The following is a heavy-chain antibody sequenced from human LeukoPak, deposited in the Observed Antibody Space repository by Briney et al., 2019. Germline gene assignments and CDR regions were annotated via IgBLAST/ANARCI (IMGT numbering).Heavy chain of an antibody. D-gene: IGHD3-22*01. CDR3: ARAASSGYYSLHLDY. CDR2: ISSSGSTI. J-gene: IGHJ4*02. V-gene: IGHV3-48*03. CDR1: GFTFSSYE. Sequence: GGSLRLSCAASGFTFSSYEMNWVRQAPGKGLEWVSYISSSGSTIYYADSVKGRFTISRDNAKNSLYLQMNSLRAEDTAVYYCARAASSGYYSLHLDYWGQGTLVTVSS.